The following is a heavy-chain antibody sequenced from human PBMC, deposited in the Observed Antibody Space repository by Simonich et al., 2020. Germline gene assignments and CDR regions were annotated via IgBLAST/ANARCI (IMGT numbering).Heavy chain of an antibody. CDR1: GFTFSSYS. Sequence: EVQLVESGGGLVKPGGSLRLSCAASGFTFSSYSMNWVRQAPGKGLEWVSSISSSSIYIYYADAVKGRFTIPRDNAKNSLYLQMNSRRAEDTAVYYCARWIAVVGTGAYGMDVWGQGTTVTVSS. J-gene: IGHJ6*02. D-gene: IGHD6-19*01. V-gene: IGHV3-21*03. CDR3: ARWIAVVGTGAYGMDV. CDR2: ISSSSIYI.